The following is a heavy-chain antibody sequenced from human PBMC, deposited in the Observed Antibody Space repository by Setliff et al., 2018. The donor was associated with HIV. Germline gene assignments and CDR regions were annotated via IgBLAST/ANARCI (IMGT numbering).Heavy chain of an antibody. CDR2: INVGSGNT. J-gene: IGHJ5*02. CDR1: GYTFTKNF. Sequence: GASVKVSCKASGYTFTKNFMHWVRQAPGQRLEWMGWINVGSGNTKYSQKFQGRVTITRDTSASTAYMELSSLKSEDTAVYYCARDIGNVWHNWFDPWGQGTRVTVSS. CDR3: ARDIGNVWHNWFDP. V-gene: IGHV1-3*01. D-gene: IGHD3-16*02.